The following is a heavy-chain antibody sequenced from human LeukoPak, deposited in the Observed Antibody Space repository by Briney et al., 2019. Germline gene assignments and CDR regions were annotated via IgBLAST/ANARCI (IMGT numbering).Heavy chain of an antibody. CDR2: IRGSGSNT. J-gene: IGHJ2*01. CDR1: GFTFNNYA. D-gene: IGHD2-21*01. CDR3: TKDLFSTANLWYFDL. Sequence: PGGSLRLSCAASGFTFNNYAMTWVRQAPGKGLEWVSAIRGSGSNTYYADSVKGRFTISRDNSKNTLYLQVNSLRAEDSAIYFCTKDLFSTANLWYFDLWGRGTPVTVSS. V-gene: IGHV3-23*01.